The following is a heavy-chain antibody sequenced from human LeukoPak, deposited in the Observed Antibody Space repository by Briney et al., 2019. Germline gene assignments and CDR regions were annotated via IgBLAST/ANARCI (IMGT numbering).Heavy chain of an antibody. CDR3: ARDRTGYYYDSSGYYFDAFDI. Sequence: ASVKVSCKVSGYTFTNYYMHWVRQAPGQGLEWMGIINPSGGSTSYAQKFQGRVTMTRDTSTTTVYMELSSLRSEDTAVYSCARDRTGYYYDSSGYYFDAFDIWGQGTMVTVSS. CDR1: GYTFTNYY. CDR2: INPSGGST. D-gene: IGHD3-22*01. J-gene: IGHJ3*02. V-gene: IGHV1-46*03.